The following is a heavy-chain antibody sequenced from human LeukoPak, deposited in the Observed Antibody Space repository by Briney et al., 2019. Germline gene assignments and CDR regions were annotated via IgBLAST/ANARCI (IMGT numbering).Heavy chain of an antibody. CDR2: IYYSGST. J-gene: IGHJ4*02. CDR3: AREIAYYDIFTGSGAYDY. V-gene: IGHV4-39*07. Sequence: SETLSLTCTVSGGSISSSSYYWGWIRQPPGKGLEWIGSIYYSGSTYYNPSLKSRVTISVDTSKNQFSLKLSSVTAADTAVYYCAREIAYYDIFTGSGAYDYWGQGTLVTVSS. CDR1: GGSISSSSYY. D-gene: IGHD3-9*01.